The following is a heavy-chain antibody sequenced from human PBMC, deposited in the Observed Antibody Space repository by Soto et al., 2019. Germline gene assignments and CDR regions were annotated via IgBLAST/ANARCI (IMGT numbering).Heavy chain of an antibody. Sequence: GGSLRLSCAASGFTFSSYAMSWVRQAPGKGLEWVSAISGSGGSTYYADSVKGRFTISRDNSKNTLYLQMNSLRAEDTAVYYCAKALLYYYDSSGSWDPWGQGTLVTVSS. CDR1: GFTFSSYA. J-gene: IGHJ5*02. V-gene: IGHV3-23*01. D-gene: IGHD3-22*01. CDR3: AKALLYYYDSSGSWDP. CDR2: ISGSGGST.